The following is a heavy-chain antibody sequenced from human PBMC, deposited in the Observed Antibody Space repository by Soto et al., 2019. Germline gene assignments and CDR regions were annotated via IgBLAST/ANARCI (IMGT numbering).Heavy chain of an antibody. J-gene: IGHJ4*02. CDR2: IKQDGSEK. V-gene: IGHV3-7*05. CDR3: ARRREENIAAAVTFDY. D-gene: IGHD6-13*01. Sequence: GGSLRLSCAASGFTFSSYWMSWVRQAPGKGLEWVANIKQDGSEKYYVDSVKGRFTISRDNAKNSLYLQMNSLRAEDTAVYYCARRREENIAAAVTFDYWGQGTLVTVSS. CDR1: GFTFSSYW.